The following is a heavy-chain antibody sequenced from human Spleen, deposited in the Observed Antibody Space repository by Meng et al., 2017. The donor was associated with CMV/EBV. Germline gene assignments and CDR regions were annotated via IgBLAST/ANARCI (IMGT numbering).Heavy chain of an antibody. CDR1: EFTFSAYT. J-gene: IGHJ3*01. Sequence: GESLKISCAASEFTFSAYTMHWVRQAPGKGLEWVSSISSSRSYIYYADSVKGRFTISRDNAKNSLYLQMNSLRAEDTAVYYCARERLYQPLWGDALDVWGQGTMVTVSS. CDR2: ISSSRSYI. CDR3: ARERLYQPLWGDALDV. V-gene: IGHV3-21*01. D-gene: IGHD2-2*01.